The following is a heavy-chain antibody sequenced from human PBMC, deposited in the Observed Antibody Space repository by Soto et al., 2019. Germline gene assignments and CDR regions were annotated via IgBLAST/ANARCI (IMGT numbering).Heavy chain of an antibody. CDR3: ARHPRGGYSSGWFDY. CDR1: GGSISSRSHF. V-gene: IGHV4-39*01. J-gene: IGHJ4*01. D-gene: IGHD6-19*01. CDR2: IYYSGTT. Sequence: TSETLSLTCSVSGGSISSRSHFWAWIRQPPGKGLEWIGSIYYSGTTYYNLSLKSRVTISVDTSKNQFSLKLNSVTAADTAVFYCARHPRGGYSSGWFDYWGHGSLVTVSS.